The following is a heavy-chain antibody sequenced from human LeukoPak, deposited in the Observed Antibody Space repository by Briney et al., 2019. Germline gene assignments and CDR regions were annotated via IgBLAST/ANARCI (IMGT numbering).Heavy chain of an antibody. V-gene: IGHV4-39*01. D-gene: IGHD2-21*02. CDR1: CASVSNGDYY. J-gene: IGHJ4*02. Sequence: KASPTLSPTSTVSCASVSNGDYYCVWIREPPGKGLQWIGGIDYRASAYYNPTPECRVPISIDTSMNQFSQKLSSVTAADTAVYYCAISRTAGFDYCGQGTLNTVSA. CDR3: AISRTAGFDY. CDR2: IDYRASA.